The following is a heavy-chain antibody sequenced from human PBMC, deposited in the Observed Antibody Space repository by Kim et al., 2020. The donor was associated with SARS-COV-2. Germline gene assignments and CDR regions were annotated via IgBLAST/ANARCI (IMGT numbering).Heavy chain of an antibody. CDR2: ISPDGTGK. CDR1: GFSFSTYW. J-gene: IGHJ6*02. CDR3: TRTPAVRAYYYGMDV. V-gene: IGHV3-7*01. D-gene: IGHD6-13*01. Sequence: GGSLRLSCAASGFSFSTYWMTWVRQAPGKGLEWVANISPDGTGKTYADSVKGRFTISRDNGKNSLYLQMNSLRAEDTAIYYCTRTPAVRAYYYGMDVWGQGTTVTASS.